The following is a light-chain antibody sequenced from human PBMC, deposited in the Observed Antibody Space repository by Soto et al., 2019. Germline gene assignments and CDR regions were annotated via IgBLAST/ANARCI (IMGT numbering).Light chain of an antibody. J-gene: IGKJ5*01. CDR1: QSVSSSY. V-gene: IGKV3-20*01. CDR3: QQYGTSPIT. CDR2: GAS. Sequence: EVVMTQSPATLSVSPGESATLSCRASQSVSSSYLVWYQQKSGQAPRLLIYGASSRATGIPDRFSGSGSETDFTLTISRLEPEDFEVYYCQQYGTSPITFGQGTRLEIK.